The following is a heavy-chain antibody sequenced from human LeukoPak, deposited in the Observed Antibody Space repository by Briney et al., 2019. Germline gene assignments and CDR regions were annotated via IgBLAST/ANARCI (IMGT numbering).Heavy chain of an antibody. CDR2: IHYGGST. D-gene: IGHD3-10*01. J-gene: IGHJ4*02. Sequence: SETLSLTCNVSGDSISSYYWSWIRQPPGKGLEWIGYIHYGGSTNYNPSLKSRVTMSVDTSKNQFSLKLTSVTAADTAVYYCARLRSSQYYFDYWGQGTLVTVSS. V-gene: IGHV4-59*08. CDR1: GDSISSYY. CDR3: ARLRSSQYYFDY.